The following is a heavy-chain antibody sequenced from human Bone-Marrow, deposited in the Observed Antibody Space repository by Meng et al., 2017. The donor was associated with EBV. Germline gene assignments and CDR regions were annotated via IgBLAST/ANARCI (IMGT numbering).Heavy chain of an antibody. V-gene: IGHV4-30-2*01. Sequence: QLQLQESVSGLVKPSQTLSLACAVSGGSISSGGYSWSWIRQPPGKGLEWIGYIYHSGSTYYNPSLKSRVTISVDRSKNQFSLKLSSVTAADTAVYYCARVVARSYFDYWGQGTLVTVSS. J-gene: IGHJ4*02. CDR3: ARVVARSYFDY. CDR1: GGSISSGGYS. CDR2: IYHSGST.